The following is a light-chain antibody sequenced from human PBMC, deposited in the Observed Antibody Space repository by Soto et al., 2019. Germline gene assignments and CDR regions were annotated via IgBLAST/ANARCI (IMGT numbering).Light chain of an antibody. J-gene: IGKJ1*01. CDR3: QHYGSSPWT. V-gene: IGKV3-20*01. Sequence: EIVLTQSPGTLSLSPGERATLSCRASQSVTYLVWYQQKPGQAPRLLIYGASSRATGILDRFSGSGSGTDFTLTISRLEPEDFAVYYCQHYGSSPWTFGQGTKVEIK. CDR2: GAS. CDR1: QSVTY.